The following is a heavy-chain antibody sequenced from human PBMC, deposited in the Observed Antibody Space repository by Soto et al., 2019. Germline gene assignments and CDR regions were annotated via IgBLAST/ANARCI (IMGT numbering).Heavy chain of an antibody. CDR1: GYTFTSYA. D-gene: IGHD2-15*01. CDR2: INAGNGNT. Sequence: ASVKVSCKASGYTFTSYAMHWVRQAPGQRLEWMGWINAGNGNTKYSQKFQGRVTITRDTSASTAYMELSSLRSEDTAVYYCARASCSGGSCYSGYWGQGTLVTVSS. V-gene: IGHV1-3*01. J-gene: IGHJ4*02. CDR3: ARASCSGGSCYSGY.